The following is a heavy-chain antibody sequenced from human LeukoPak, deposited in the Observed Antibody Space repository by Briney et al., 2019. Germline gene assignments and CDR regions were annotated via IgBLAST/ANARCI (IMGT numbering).Heavy chain of an antibody. CDR1: GYTFTSYG. Sequence: ASVKVSCKASGYTFTSYGISWVRQAPGQGLEWMGWISAYNGNTNYAQKLQGRVTMTTDTSTSTAYMELRSLRSDDTAVYYCARESTLYYYDSSETLPTDAFDIWGQGTMVTVSS. CDR2: ISAYNGNT. CDR3: ARESTLYYYDSSETLPTDAFDI. V-gene: IGHV1-18*01. J-gene: IGHJ3*02. D-gene: IGHD3-22*01.